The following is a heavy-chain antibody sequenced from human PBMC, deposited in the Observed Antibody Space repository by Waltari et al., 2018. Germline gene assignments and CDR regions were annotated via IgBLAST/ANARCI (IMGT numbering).Heavy chain of an antibody. J-gene: IGHJ4*02. Sequence: QVQLVQSGPEVKKHGASVKVSCKTSGYNFVGYGFSWVRQAPGQGLEWMGDSTTYNGKAKYAEKFQGRLTLTTDTSTSTAYLEVRSLTPDDTAVYYCARDRIRKDFWGQGALVTVSS. CDR1: GYNFVGYG. D-gene: IGHD3-10*01. CDR3: ARDRIRKDF. V-gene: IGHV1-18*01. CDR2: STTYNGKA.